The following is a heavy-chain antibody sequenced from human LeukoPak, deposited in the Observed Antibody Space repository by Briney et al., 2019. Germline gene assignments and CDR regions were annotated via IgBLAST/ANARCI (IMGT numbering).Heavy chain of an antibody. D-gene: IGHD2-2*01. Sequence: SETLSLTCAVSGGSISSGGYSWSWIRQPPGKGLEWIGYIYHSGSTYYNPSLKSRVTISVDTSKNQFSLKLSSVTAADTAVYYCARHVPYCSSTSCYYYYGMDVWGQGTTVTVSS. CDR1: GGSISSGGYS. CDR2: IYHSGST. J-gene: IGHJ6*02. V-gene: IGHV4-30-2*01. CDR3: ARHVPYCSSTSCYYYYGMDV.